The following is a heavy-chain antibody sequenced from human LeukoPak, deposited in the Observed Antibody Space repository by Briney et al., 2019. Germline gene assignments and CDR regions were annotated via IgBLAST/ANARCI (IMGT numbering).Heavy chain of an antibody. V-gene: IGHV3-23*01. CDR2: ISGSGGST. D-gene: IGHD4-17*01. CDR1: GFTFSSYA. Sequence: GGSLRLSCAASGFTFSSYAMSWVRQAPGKGLEWVSAISGSGGSTYYADSVKGRFTISRDNSKNTLYLQMNSLRAEDTAVYYCARGLSAVTTYYYFDYWGQGTLVTVSS. CDR3: ARGLSAVTTYYYFDY. J-gene: IGHJ4*02.